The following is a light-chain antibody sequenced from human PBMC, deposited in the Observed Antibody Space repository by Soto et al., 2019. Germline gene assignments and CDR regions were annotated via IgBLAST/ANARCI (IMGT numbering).Light chain of an antibody. V-gene: IGLV1-47*01. CDR2: RDT. J-gene: IGLJ2*01. Sequence: QSVLTQPPSASGTPGQRVTISCSGSSSNFARNFVYWYQQVPGTAPKLLIFRDTQRPSGVPDRFSGSKSGSSASLAITGLRSDDETDYYCATWDASLNGPVFGGGTKVTVL. CDR3: ATWDASLNGPV. CDR1: SSNFARNF.